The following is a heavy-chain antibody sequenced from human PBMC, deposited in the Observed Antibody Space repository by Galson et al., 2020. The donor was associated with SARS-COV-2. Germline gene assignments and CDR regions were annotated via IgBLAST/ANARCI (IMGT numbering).Heavy chain of an antibody. Sequence: TGGSLRLSCAASGFTFSSYGMHWVRQAPGKGLEWVAVISYDGSNKYYADSVKGRFTISRDNSKNTLYLQMNSLRAEDTAVYYCAKDRPGGDYYYYYGMDVWGQGTTVTVSS. CDR3: AKDRPGGDYYYYYGMDV. V-gene: IGHV3-30*18. J-gene: IGHJ6*02. D-gene: IGHD3-10*01. CDR2: ISYDGSNK. CDR1: GFTFSSYG.